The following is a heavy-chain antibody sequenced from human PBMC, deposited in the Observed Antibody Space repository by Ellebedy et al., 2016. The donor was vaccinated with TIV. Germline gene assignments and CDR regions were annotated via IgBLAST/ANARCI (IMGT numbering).Heavy chain of an antibody. CDR1: GFTFSSYA. D-gene: IGHD3-10*01. J-gene: IGHJ3*02. CDR3: AKENGSGSYGDAFDI. CDR2: ISSNGGST. Sequence: GGSLRLXXAASGFTFSSYAMHWVRQAPGKGLEYVSAISSNGGSTYYANSVKGRFTISRDNSKNTLYLQMGSLRAEDMAVYYCAKENGSGSYGDAFDIWGQGTMVTVSS. V-gene: IGHV3-64*01.